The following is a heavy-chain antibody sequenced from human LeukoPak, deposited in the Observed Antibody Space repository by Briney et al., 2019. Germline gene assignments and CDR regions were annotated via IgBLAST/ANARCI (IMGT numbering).Heavy chain of an antibody. V-gene: IGHV4-39*07. CDR1: GGSIRITSYY. D-gene: IGHD3-10*01. J-gene: IGHJ4*02. Sequence: SETLPLTCTASGGSIRITSYYWGWIRQSPGREPEWIGSIYFSGRTHYNPSLESRVTISVDTSNNQFSLRLNSVTAADTAVYYCARGGSYWDSWGQGTLATVSS. CDR2: IYFSGRT. CDR3: ARGGSYWDS.